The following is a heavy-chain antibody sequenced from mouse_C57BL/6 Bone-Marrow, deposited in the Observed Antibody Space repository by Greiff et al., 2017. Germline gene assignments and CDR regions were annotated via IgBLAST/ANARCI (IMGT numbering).Heavy chain of an antibody. Sequence: QVQLQQSGAELVKPGASVKLSCKASGYTFTEYTIHWVKQRSGQGLEWIGWFYPGSGSIKYNEKFKSKATLTVDTSSSTAYMQLSSLTSEDSAVYYCARSAYDIRRGFYYAMDYWGQGTSVTVSS. CDR1: GYTFTEYT. V-gene: IGHV1-62-2*01. CDR3: ARSAYDIRRGFYYAMDY. D-gene: IGHD2-3*01. J-gene: IGHJ4*01. CDR2: FYPGSGSI.